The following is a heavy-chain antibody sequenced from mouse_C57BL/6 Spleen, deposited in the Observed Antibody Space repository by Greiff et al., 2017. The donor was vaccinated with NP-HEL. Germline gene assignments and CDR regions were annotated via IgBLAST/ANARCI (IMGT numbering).Heavy chain of an antibody. CDR3: ARGGSSYECYYAMDY. CDR1: GFTFSDYY. J-gene: IGHJ4*01. Sequence: EVMLVESGGGLVQPGGSLKLSCAASGFTFSDYYMYWVRQTPEKRLEWVAYISNGGGSTYYPDTVKGRYTISRDNAKNTLYLQMSRLKSEDTAMYYCARGGSSYECYYAMDYWGQRTSVTVSS. CDR2: ISNGGGST. D-gene: IGHD1-1*01. V-gene: IGHV5-12*01.